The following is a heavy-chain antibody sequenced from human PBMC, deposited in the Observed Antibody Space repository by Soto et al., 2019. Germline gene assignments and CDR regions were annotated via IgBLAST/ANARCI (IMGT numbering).Heavy chain of an antibody. CDR3: AHSLIPNWGSRGAFDY. D-gene: IGHD7-27*01. Sequence: QITLKESGPTLVKPTQTLTLTCTFSGFSLSTSGVGVGWIRQPPGKALEWLALIYWDDDKRYSPSLKSRLTITKDTSKNQVVLTMPNMDPVDTATYYCAHSLIPNWGSRGAFDYWGQGTLVTVSS. J-gene: IGHJ4*02. V-gene: IGHV2-5*02. CDR1: GFSLSTSGVG. CDR2: IYWDDDK.